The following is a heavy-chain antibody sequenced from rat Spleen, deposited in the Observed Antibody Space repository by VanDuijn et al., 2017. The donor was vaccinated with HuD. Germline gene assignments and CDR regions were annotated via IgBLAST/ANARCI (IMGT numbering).Heavy chain of an antibody. J-gene: IGHJ2*01. CDR1: GFTFSNYG. Sequence: EVQLVESGGGLVQPGRSLKLSCAASGFTFSNYGMAWVRQAPTKGLEWVASISTGGGNTYYRDSVKGRFTISRDNAKKTLYLQMDSLRSEDTATYYCARISRELGYFDYWGQGVMVTVSS. V-gene: IGHV5S13*01. D-gene: IGHD1-4*01. CDR2: ISTGGGNT. CDR3: ARISRELGYFDY.